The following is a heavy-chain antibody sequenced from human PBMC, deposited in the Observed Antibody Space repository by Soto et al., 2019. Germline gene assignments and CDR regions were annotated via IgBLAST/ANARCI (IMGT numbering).Heavy chain of an antibody. J-gene: IGHJ4*02. V-gene: IGHV3-30-3*01. CDR2: ISYDGSNK. D-gene: IGHD4-17*01. Sequence: QVQLVESGGGVVQPGRSLRLSCAASGFTFSSYAMHWVRQAPGKGLEWVAVISYDGSNKYYADSVKGRFTISRDNSKNTRYLQMNSQRAEDTAVYYCATATYGDDYCDYWGQGTLVTVSS. CDR3: ATATYGDDYCDY. CDR1: GFTFSSYA.